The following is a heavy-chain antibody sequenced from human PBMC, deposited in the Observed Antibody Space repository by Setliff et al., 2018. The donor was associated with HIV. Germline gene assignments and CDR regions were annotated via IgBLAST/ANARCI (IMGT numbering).Heavy chain of an antibody. D-gene: IGHD6-13*01. CDR2: INHSGST. CDR1: GGSFSGYY. Sequence: SETLSLTCAVYGGSFSGYYWSWIRQPPGKGLEWIGEINHSGSTNYNPSLKSRVTLSVDTSKNQFSLQLSSVTAADTAIYYCARTYSSNWYIDYWGQGTLVTVAS. V-gene: IGHV4-34*01. J-gene: IGHJ4*02. CDR3: ARTYSSNWYIDY.